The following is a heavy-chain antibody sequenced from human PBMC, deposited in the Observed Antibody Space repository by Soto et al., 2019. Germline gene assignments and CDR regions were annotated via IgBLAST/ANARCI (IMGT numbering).Heavy chain of an antibody. D-gene: IGHD3-22*01. Sequence: ASVKVSCKVSGYTFTSYGISWVRQAPGQGLEWMGWISAYNGNTNYAQKLQGRVTMTTDTSTSTAYMELRSLRSDDTAVYYCARDYYDSSGYGEKDYWGQGTLVTVSS. CDR3: ARDYYDSSGYGEKDY. CDR1: GYTFTSYG. CDR2: ISAYNGNT. V-gene: IGHV1-18*04. J-gene: IGHJ4*02.